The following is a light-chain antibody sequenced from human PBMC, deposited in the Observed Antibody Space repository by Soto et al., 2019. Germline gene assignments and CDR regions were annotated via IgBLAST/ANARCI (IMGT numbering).Light chain of an antibody. V-gene: IGLV2-14*03. CDR1: SSDVVGYNY. CDR3: SSYTTSNTRQIV. J-gene: IGLJ1*01. CDR2: DVS. Sequence: LTQPASVSGSPGQSITISCTGTSSDVVGYNYVSWYQHHPGKSPKLMIFDVSNRPSGVSNRFSGSKSGNTASLTISGLQPEDEADYYCSSYTTSNTRQIVFGTGTKVTV.